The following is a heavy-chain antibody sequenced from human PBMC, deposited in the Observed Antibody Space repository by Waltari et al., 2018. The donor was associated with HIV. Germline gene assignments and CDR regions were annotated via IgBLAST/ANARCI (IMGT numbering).Heavy chain of an antibody. J-gene: IGHJ5*02. CDR1: GYMFTKYG. D-gene: IGHD3-10*01. V-gene: IGHV7-4-1*01. Sequence: QVQLVQSGSELKKIGASVKISCKASGYMFTKYGVSWVRQAPGQGLEWMGWINTETGDPTYAQGFTGRFVFSLDTSVNTAFLQIVGLRANDTAIYYCAREYRQDFASESYYSYFDPWGRGTLVTVSS. CDR3: AREYRQDFASESYYSYFDP. CDR2: INTETGDP.